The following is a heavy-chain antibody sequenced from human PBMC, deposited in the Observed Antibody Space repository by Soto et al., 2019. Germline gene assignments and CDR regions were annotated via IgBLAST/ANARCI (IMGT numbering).Heavy chain of an antibody. CDR3: AKVISTSGSSL. D-gene: IGHD3-10*01. CDR2: ISGSGST. V-gene: IGHV3-23*01. Sequence: GGSLRLSCAASGFTLSTYAMTWVRQAPGKGLARLSSISGSGSTYYADSVKGRFTISRDNSKNTLYLQMNSLRAEDTAVYYCAKVISTSGSSLWGRGTLVTVSS. CDR1: GFTLSTYA. J-gene: IGHJ4*02.